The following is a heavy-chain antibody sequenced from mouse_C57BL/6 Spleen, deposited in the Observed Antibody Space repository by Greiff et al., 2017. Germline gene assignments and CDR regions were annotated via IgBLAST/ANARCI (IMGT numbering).Heavy chain of an antibody. CDR3: AKSSNYVYFDV. CDR1: GYTFTSYW. J-gene: IGHJ1*03. CDR2: IDPSDSYT. Sequence: QVQLQQPGAELVMPGASVKLSCKASGYTFTSYWMHWVKQRPGQGLEWIGEIDPSDSYTNYNQKFKGKSTLTVDKSSSTAYMQLSSLTSEDSAVYYSAKSSNYVYFDVWGTGTTVTVSS. V-gene: IGHV1-69*01. D-gene: IGHD2-5*01.